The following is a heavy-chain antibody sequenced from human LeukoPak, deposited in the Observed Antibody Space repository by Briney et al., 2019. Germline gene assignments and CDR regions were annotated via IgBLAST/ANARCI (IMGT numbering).Heavy chain of an antibody. J-gene: IGHJ3*02. CDR2: INHSGST. Sequence: PSETLSLTCAVYGGSFSGYYWSWIRQPPGKGLEWIGEINHSGSTNYNPSLKSRVTISVDTSKNQVSLKLSSVTAADTAVYYCASIRRNGRGTIVRGVTNAFDIWGQGTMVTVSS. CDR1: GGSFSGYY. D-gene: IGHD3-10*01. CDR3: ASIRRNGRGTIVRGVTNAFDI. V-gene: IGHV4-34*01.